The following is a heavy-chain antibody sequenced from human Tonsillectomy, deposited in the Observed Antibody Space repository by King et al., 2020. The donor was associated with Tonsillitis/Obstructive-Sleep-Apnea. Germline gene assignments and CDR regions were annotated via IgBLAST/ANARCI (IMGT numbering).Heavy chain of an antibody. D-gene: IGHD5-12*01. CDR2: INHSGST. V-gene: IGHV4-34*01. CDR3: ARGVAPPRVWLRQRLDY. J-gene: IGHJ4*02. Sequence: VQLQQWGAGLLKPSETLSLTCAVYGGSFSGYYWSWIRQPPGKGLEWIGEINHSGSTNYNPSLKSRVTISVDTSKNQFSLKLSSVTAADTAVYYCARGVAPPRVWLRQRLDYWGQGTLVTVSS. CDR1: GGSFSGYY.